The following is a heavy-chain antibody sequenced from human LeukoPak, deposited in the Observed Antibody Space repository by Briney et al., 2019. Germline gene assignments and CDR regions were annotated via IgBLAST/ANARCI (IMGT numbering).Heavy chain of an antibody. CDR2: ISNDGSHK. CDR1: GFPFSSYS. V-gene: IGHV3-30*04. Sequence: PGGSLRLSCAASGFPFSSYSMHWVRQAPGNGLEWVAVISNDGSHKYYADSVKGRFIISRDNSKNTLSLQMNTLRPDDTAVFYCARDPNRLADYGGDYFDHWGQGTQVTVSS. J-gene: IGHJ4*02. D-gene: IGHD4-23*01. CDR3: ARDPNRLADYGGDYFDH.